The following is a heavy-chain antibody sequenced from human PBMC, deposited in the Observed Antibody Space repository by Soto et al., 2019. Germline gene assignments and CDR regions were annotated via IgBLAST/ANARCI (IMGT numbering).Heavy chain of an antibody. Sequence: GGSLRLSCAVPGGIFHGYGMHWVRQAPGKGLEWVAIIRFDGSNEEYADSVKGRFTISRDNSKNTLYLQMNTLGAEDTAVYYCARDGIGGTVFRGYLDYWGGGTVVTVCS. V-gene: IGHV3-33*01. CDR2: IRFDGSNE. CDR1: GGIFHGYG. CDR3: ARDGIGGTVFRGYLDY. D-gene: IGHD1-7*01. J-gene: IGHJ4*02.